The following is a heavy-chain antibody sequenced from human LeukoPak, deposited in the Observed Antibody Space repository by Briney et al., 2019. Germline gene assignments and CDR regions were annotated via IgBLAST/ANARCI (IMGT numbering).Heavy chain of an antibody. CDR1: GYTFTDYY. V-gene: IGHV1-2*02. CDR3: AKVHGQIYSGSYSLDY. D-gene: IGHD1-26*01. J-gene: IGHJ4*02. Sequence: ASVKVSCKVSGYTFTDYYMHWVRQAPGQGLEWMGWINPNSGDTYYTQTFQGRVTMTRDTSINTAYMGLSSLRSDDTAVYYCAKVHGQIYSGSYSLDYWGQGTLVTVS. CDR2: INPNSGDT.